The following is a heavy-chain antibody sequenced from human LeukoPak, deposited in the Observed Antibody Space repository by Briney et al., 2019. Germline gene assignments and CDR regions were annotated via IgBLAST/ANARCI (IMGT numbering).Heavy chain of an antibody. CDR2: INHSGST. CDR1: GGSFSGYY. V-gene: IGHV4-34*01. CDR3: AGDGYSYGSFYFDY. D-gene: IGHD5-18*01. Sequence: PSETLSLTCAVYGGSFSGYYWSWIRQPPGKGLEWIGEINHSGSTNYNPSLKSRVTISVDTSKNQFPLKLSSVTAADTAVYYCAGDGYSYGSFYFDYWGQGTLVTVSS. J-gene: IGHJ4*02.